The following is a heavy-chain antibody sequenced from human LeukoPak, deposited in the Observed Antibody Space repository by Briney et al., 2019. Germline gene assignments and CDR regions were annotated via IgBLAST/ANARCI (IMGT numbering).Heavy chain of an antibody. V-gene: IGHV3-48*03. Sequence: GGSLRLSCAASGFTFSSYEMNWVRQAPGEGLEWVSYISSSGDTIYYADSVKGRFTISRDNAKNSLYLQMNSLRAEDTAVYYCARDRYYYDSSGPGDAFDIWGQGTMVTVSS. CDR1: GFTFSSYE. D-gene: IGHD3-22*01. CDR2: ISSSGDTI. J-gene: IGHJ3*02. CDR3: ARDRYYYDSSGPGDAFDI.